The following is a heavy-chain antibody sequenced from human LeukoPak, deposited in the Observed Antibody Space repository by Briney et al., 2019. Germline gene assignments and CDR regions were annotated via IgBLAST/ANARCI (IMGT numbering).Heavy chain of an antibody. Sequence: GGSLRLSCGASGFTFTNAWMSWVRQAPGEGLEWVGHIKSRNHGGTTDYAAPVKGRFTISRDDSKNTLYLQMNSLQTEDTAVYYCTTSDIVPEVIARNYFDAWGQGTLVTVSS. D-gene: IGHD2-8*01. J-gene: IGHJ5*02. V-gene: IGHV3-15*01. CDR2: IKSRNHGGTT. CDR1: GFTFTNAW. CDR3: TTSDIVPEVIARNYFDA.